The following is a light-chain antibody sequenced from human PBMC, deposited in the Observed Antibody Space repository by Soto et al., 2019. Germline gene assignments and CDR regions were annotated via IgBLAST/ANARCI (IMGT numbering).Light chain of an antibody. CDR1: QSVGSN. J-gene: IGKJ5*01. V-gene: IGKV3-15*01. CDR2: GAS. Sequence: EIVMTQSPGTLSASPGHSVTLPCRASQSVGSNLAWYQQKPGQAPRLLIYGASTRATGIPVRFSGSGSGTEFTLTFISLQDDDFAVYYCQRYNQWSPITVGQGTRLE. CDR3: QRYNQWSPIT.